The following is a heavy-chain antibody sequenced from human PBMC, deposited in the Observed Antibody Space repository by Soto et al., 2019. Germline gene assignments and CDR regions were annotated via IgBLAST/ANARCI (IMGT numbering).Heavy chain of an antibody. CDR1: GYTFTSYA. D-gene: IGHD2-15*01. V-gene: IGHV1-3*01. CDR2: INAGNGNT. J-gene: IGHJ4*02. Sequence: ASVKVSCKASGYTFTSYAMHWVRQAPGQRLEWMGWINAGNGNTKYSQKFQGRVTITRDTSASTAYMELSSLRSEDTAVYYCAGGGYCSGGSCPPLDYWGQGTLVTVSS. CDR3: AGGGYCSGGSCPPLDY.